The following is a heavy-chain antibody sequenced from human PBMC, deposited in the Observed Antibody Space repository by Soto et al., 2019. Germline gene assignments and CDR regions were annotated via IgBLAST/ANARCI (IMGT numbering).Heavy chain of an antibody. CDR3: GSFSDRITTATILD. V-gene: IGHV4-31*03. Sequence: SETLSLTCSVSGASISSVGYYWTWIRQHPGEGLEWIGYIYHSGSTYYNPSLKSRLTISVDTSRNHFSLSLSSVSAADTAVYYCGSFSDRITTATILDWGLGTLVTVSS. CDR1: GASISSVGYY. D-gene: IGHD2-2*02. J-gene: IGHJ4*02. CDR2: IYHSGST.